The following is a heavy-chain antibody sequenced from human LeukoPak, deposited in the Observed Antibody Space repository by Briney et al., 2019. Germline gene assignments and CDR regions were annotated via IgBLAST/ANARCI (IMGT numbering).Heavy chain of an antibody. CDR1: GFTVSSNY. D-gene: IGHD3-3*01. J-gene: IGHJ6*02. V-gene: IGHV3-66*01. CDR3: ARDSSGRVGYYYYGMDV. Sequence: GSLRLSCAASGFTVSSNYMSWVRQAPGKGLEWVSVIYSGGSTYYADSVKGRFTISRDNSKNTLYLQMNSLRAEDTAVYYCARDSSGRVGYYYYGMDVWGQGTTVTVSS. CDR2: IYSGGST.